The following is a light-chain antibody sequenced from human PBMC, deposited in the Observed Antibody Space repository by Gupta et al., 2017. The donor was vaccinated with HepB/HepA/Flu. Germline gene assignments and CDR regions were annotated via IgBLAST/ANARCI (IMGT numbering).Light chain of an antibody. CDR3: QHDNYWPYT. Sequence: IEITQSPDTLSVSPGERVTLSCRASQTLNDNLAWYQQRPGQAPRLVIFAVSRRATVIPDRFNGRESGTEFTLTISSLQSEDFAVYYCQHDNYWPYTFGQGTKLEIK. V-gene: IGKV3-15*01. CDR1: QTLNDN. J-gene: IGKJ2*01. CDR2: AVS.